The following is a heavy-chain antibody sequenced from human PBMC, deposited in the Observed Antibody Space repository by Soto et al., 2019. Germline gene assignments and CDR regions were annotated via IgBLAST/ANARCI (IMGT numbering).Heavy chain of an antibody. V-gene: IGHV5-51*01. CDR2: IYPGDSDT. Sequence: GESLKISCKGSGYSFTSYWIGWVRQMPGKGLEWMGIIYPGDSDTRYSPSFQGQVTISADKSISTAYLQWSSLKASDTAMYYCARLGGFLESLTGNDYYYGMDVWGQGTTVTVSS. CDR1: GYSFTSYW. D-gene: IGHD3-3*01. CDR3: ARLGGFLESLTGNDYYYGMDV. J-gene: IGHJ6*02.